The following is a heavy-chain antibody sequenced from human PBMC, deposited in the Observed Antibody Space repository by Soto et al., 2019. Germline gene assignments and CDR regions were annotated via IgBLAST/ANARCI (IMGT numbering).Heavy chain of an antibody. Sequence: GGSLRLSCAASGGTFISYAMSWVRQAPGKGLEWVGRIKSKTDGGTTDYAAPVKGRFTISRDDSKNTLYLQMNSLKTEDTAVYYCTTEAPRRSFDIWGQGTMVPVSS. V-gene: IGHV3-15*01. J-gene: IGHJ3*02. CDR3: TTEAPRRSFDI. CDR1: GGTFISYA. D-gene: IGHD6-6*01. CDR2: IKSKTDGGTT.